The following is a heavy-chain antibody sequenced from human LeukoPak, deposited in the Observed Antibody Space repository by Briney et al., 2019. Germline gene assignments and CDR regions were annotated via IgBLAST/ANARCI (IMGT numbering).Heavy chain of an antibody. CDR2: IYYSGST. Sequence: SETLSLTCTVSGGSISSSTYYWGWIRQPPGKGLEWIGSIYYSGSTYYNPSLKSRVTISVDTAKNQFSLKVSSVTAADTAVYYCARLVDGDHHYSGMDVWGQGTTVTVSS. CDR3: ARLVDGDHHYSGMDV. J-gene: IGHJ6*02. CDR1: GGSISSSTYY. D-gene: IGHD4-17*01. V-gene: IGHV4-39*01.